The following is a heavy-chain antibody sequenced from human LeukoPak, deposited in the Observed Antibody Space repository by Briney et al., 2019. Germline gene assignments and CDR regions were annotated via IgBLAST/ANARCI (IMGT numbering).Heavy chain of an antibody. CDR2: ISAYNGNT. CDR3: ARETYYDYVWGSYRYIDY. Sequence: GATVKVSCKASGYTFTSYGISWVRQAPGQGLEWMGWISAYNGNTNYAQKLQGRVTMTTDTSTSTAYMELRSLRSDDTAVYYCARETYYDYVWGSYRYIDYWGQGTLVTVSS. J-gene: IGHJ4*02. V-gene: IGHV1-18*01. CDR1: GYTFTSYG. D-gene: IGHD3-16*02.